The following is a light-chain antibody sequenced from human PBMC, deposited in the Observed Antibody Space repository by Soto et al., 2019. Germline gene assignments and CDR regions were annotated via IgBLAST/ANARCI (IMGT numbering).Light chain of an antibody. J-gene: IGKJ1*01. CDR2: GAS. CDR3: QQYGGSPRT. CDR1: QSINNNY. Sequence: EIVLTQSPGTLSLSPGERATLSCRASQSINNNYLAWYQQKRGQAPRHLIYGASSRATGIPDRFSGSGSGTHFPLTISRLEPEDFAVYYCQQYGGSPRTFGQGTKVEIK. V-gene: IGKV3-20*01.